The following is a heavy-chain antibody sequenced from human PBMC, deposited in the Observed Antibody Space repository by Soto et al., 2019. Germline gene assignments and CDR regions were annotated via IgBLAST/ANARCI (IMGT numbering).Heavy chain of an antibody. J-gene: IGHJ5*02. CDR2: IYYSGST. CDR3: ARHILGSRVRQLDPPNWFDP. V-gene: IGHV4-39*01. CDR1: GGSISSSSYY. Sequence: PSETLSLTCTVSGGSISSSSYYWGWIRQPPGKGLEWIGSIYYSGSTYYNPSLKSRVTISVDTSKNQFSLKLSSVTAADTAVYYCARHILGSRVRQLDPPNWFDPWGQGTLVTVSS. D-gene: IGHD3-10*01.